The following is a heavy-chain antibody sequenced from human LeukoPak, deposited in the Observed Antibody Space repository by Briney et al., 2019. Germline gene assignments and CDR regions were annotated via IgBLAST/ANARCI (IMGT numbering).Heavy chain of an antibody. CDR2: IYQNGST. J-gene: IGHJ4*02. Sequence: SETLSLTCSVSGGSITSHSYYWAWIRQPPGKGLTWIGTIYQNGSTYYNPSLKSRVTMSIDMSKNQFSLKLSFVTAADTAVYYCARIEYSSSCDYWGQGTLVTVSS. D-gene: IGHD6-6*01. CDR1: GGSITSHSYY. V-gene: IGHV4-39*07. CDR3: ARIEYSSSCDY.